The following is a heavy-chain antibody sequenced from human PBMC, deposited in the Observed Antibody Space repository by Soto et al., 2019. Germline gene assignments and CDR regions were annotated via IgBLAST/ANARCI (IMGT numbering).Heavy chain of an antibody. J-gene: IGHJ4*02. V-gene: IGHV1-2*02. CDR1: GYTMTAHF. CDR3: ATYAGGYWVAV. Sequence: QVQLVQSGAAVRKPGASVKISCKASGYTMTAHFLHWVRHAPGRGLGWMGWINPKNGGTDYAQKFQVRVSMTTDTSINTAYIPLDTLTSDATAVYFCATYAGGYWVAVWGQGTLVSVSS. CDR2: INPKNGGT. D-gene: IGHD2-2*03.